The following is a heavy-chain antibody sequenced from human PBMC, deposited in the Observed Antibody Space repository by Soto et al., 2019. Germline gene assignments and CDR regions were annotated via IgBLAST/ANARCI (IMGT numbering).Heavy chain of an antibody. J-gene: IGHJ6*02. CDR2: ISDSCGST. Sequence: GGSQRLSCAASGFTFSSYAMSWVRQAPGKGLEWVSAISDSCGSTYYADSVQGRFTISRDYSKNTLYLQMNSLRAEDTALYYCAKDTSRLETPLGMDVWGQGTRGTVSS. CDR3: AKDTSRLETPLGMDV. V-gene: IGHV3-23*01. D-gene: IGHD1-1*01. CDR1: GFTFSSYA.